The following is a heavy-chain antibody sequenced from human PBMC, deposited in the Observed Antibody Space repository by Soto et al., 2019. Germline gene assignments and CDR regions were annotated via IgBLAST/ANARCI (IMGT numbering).Heavy chain of an antibody. V-gene: IGHV3-23*01. Sequence: GGSLRLSCAASGFTFSSYAMSWVRQAPGKGLEWVSAISGSGGSTYYADSVKGRFTISRDNSKNTLYLQMNSLRAEDTAVYYCANIGVGTGDYVWGSYRYLHVWGQGTLVTVSS. CDR3: ANIGVGTGDYVWGSYRYLHV. CDR2: ISGSGGST. CDR1: GFTFSSYA. D-gene: IGHD3-16*02. J-gene: IGHJ4*02.